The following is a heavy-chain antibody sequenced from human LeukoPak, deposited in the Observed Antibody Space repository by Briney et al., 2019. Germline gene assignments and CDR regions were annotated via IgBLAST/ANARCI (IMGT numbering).Heavy chain of an antibody. V-gene: IGHV4-59*01. CDR1: GGSISSYY. CDR2: ISYSGST. D-gene: IGHD3-10*01. Sequence: WETLSLTCTVSGGSISSYYWGCVRQPPGKGLEWVGYISYSGSTNYNPSLKTRVTISVDTSKNQFSLKLSSVTAADTAVYYCAREGSLLWFGESAADAFYIWGQGTMVTVSS. CDR3: AREGSLLWFGESAADAFYI. J-gene: IGHJ3*02.